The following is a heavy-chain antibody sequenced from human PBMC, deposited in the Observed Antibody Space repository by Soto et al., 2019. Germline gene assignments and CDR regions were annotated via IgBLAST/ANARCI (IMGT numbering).Heavy chain of an antibody. D-gene: IGHD4-17*01. J-gene: IGHJ6*02. CDR1: GDSVSSNSAA. CDR3: ARDYGGNSRFYYYGMDV. Sequence: PSQPLSLTCAISGDSVSSNSAAWNWIRQSPSRGLEWLGRTYYRSKWYNDYAVSVKSRITINPDTSKNQFSLQLNSVTPEDTAVYYCARDYGGNSRFYYYGMDVWGQGTTVTVSS. CDR2: TYYRSKWYN. V-gene: IGHV6-1*01.